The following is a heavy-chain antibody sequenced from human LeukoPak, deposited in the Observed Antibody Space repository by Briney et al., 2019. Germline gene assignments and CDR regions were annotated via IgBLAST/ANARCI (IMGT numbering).Heavy chain of an antibody. Sequence: QPGGSLRLSRAAYGFTFSSYAMSWVRQAPGKGLDWVTAISGSGGSTYYADSVTGRFTISRDNSTTTLYLQMNRLRAEATAVYYCAKTNSGWSYFDYWGQGTLVTVSS. CDR1: GFTFSSYA. CDR3: AKTNSGWSYFDY. D-gene: IGHD6-19*01. V-gene: IGHV3-23*01. J-gene: IGHJ4*02. CDR2: ISGSGGST.